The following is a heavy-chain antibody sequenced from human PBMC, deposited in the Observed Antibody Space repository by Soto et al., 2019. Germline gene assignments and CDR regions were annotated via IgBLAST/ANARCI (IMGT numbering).Heavy chain of an antibody. Sequence: GGSLRLCCAASGFTFDDYAMHWVRHAPGKGLEWVSGSSWNSGSIGYADSVKGRFTISRDNAKNSLYLQMNSLSAEDTALYYCAKVCRDILTGYLDQFDYSGQRTLVPVSS. CDR2: SSWNSGSI. CDR3: AKVCRDILTGYLDQFDY. J-gene: IGHJ4*02. V-gene: IGHV3-9*01. CDR1: GFTFDDYA. D-gene: IGHD3-9*01.